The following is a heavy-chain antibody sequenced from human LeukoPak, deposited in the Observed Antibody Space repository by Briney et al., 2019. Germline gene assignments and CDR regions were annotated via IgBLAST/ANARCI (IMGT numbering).Heavy chain of an antibody. J-gene: IGHJ4*02. V-gene: IGHV3-23*01. CDR1: GFTFSSYA. Sequence: PGGSLRLSCAASGFTFSSYAMSWVRQAPGKGLEWVSAISGSGGSTYYADSVKGRFTISRDNSKNTLYLQMSSLRAEDTAVYYCASSLGAIPEGCYWGQGTLVTVSS. D-gene: IGHD2-2*02. CDR2: ISGSGGST. CDR3: ASSLGAIPEGCY.